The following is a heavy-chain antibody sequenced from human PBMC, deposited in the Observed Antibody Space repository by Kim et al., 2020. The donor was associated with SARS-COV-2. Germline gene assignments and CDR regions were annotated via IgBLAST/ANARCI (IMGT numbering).Heavy chain of an antibody. V-gene: IGHV4-61*01. CDR2: IYHNGAT. Sequence: SETLSLACTVSGASVNGASYYWSWLRQPPGKGLEWIGHIYHNGATDYNPSVKSRVSISIDPSRNQFSLKMNSVTAADTAVYYCARDPLGGTDLDFWGRGTLVTVSS. CDR1: GASVNGASYY. CDR3: ARDPLGGTDLDF. J-gene: IGHJ4*02. D-gene: IGHD1-26*01.